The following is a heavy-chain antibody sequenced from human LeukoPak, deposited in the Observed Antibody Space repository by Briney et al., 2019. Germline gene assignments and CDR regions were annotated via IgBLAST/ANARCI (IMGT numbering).Heavy chain of an antibody. V-gene: IGHV1-2*02. Sequence: GASVKVSCKASGYTFTGYYMHWVRQAPGQGLEWMGWINPNSGGTNYAQKFQGRVTMTRDTSISTAYMELSRLRSDDTAVYYCARDVGYYASGIYPWGQGTLVTVSS. CDR3: ARDVGYYASGIYP. J-gene: IGHJ5*02. D-gene: IGHD3-10*01. CDR2: INPNSGGT. CDR1: GYTFTGYY.